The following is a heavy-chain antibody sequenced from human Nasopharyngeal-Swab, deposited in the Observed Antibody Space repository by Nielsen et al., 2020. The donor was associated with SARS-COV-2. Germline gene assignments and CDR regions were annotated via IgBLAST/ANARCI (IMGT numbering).Heavy chain of an antibody. CDR1: GGSISSSSYY. J-gene: IGHJ5*02. CDR3: ARRREYYDIFGSEKANWFDP. CDR2: IYYSGST. V-gene: IGHV4-39*01. D-gene: IGHD3-9*01. Sequence: SETLSLTCTVSGGSISSSSYYWGWIRQPPGKGLEWIGSIYYSGSTYYNPSLKSRVTISVDTSKNQFSLKLSSVTAADTAVYYCARRREYYDIFGSEKANWFDPWGQGTLVTVSS.